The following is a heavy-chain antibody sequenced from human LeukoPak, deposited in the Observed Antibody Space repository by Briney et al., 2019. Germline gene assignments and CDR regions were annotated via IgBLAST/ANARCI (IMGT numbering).Heavy chain of an antibody. CDR3: ASLPTHFPPWYYYDSSGPYYFDY. Sequence: SETLSLTCTVSGGSIGSYYWSWIRQPPGKGLEWIGYIYDSGSTNYNPSLKSRVTISVDTSKNQFSLKLSSVTAADTAVYYCASLPTHFPPWYYYDSSGPYYFDYWGQGTLVTVSS. CDR1: GGSIGSYY. CDR2: IYDSGST. V-gene: IGHV4-59*08. D-gene: IGHD3-22*01. J-gene: IGHJ4*02.